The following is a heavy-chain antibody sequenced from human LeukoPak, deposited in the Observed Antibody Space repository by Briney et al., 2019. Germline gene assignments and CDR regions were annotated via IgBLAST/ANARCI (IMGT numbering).Heavy chain of an antibody. CDR1: GGSISSYH. V-gene: IGHV4-59*01. D-gene: IGHD3-22*01. CDR2: IYYSGST. J-gene: IGHJ4*02. Sequence: PSETLSLTCTVSGGSISSYHWSWIRQPPGKGLEWIGYIYYSGSTNHNPSLKSRVTISVDTSKKQFSLKLSSVTAADTAVYYCARVLNDGYSDFWGQGTLVTVSS. CDR3: ARVLNDGYSDF.